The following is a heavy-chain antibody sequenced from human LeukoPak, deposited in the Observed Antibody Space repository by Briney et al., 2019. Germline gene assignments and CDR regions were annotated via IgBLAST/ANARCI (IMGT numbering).Heavy chain of an antibody. J-gene: IGHJ1*01. V-gene: IGHV1-24*01. Sequence: ASVKVSCKVSGYTLTGLSMHWVRQAPGKGLEWMGGFDPEDGETIYAQKFQGRVTMTEDTSTDTAYMELSSLRSEDTAVYYCATSTKYCGGDCSGLVLPFQHWGQGTLVTVSS. CDR1: GYTLTGLS. D-gene: IGHD2-21*02. CDR2: FDPEDGET. CDR3: ATSTKYCGGDCSGLVLPFQH.